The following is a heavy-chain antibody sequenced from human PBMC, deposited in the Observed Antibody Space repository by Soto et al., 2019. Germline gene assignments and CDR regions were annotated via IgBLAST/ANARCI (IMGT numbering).Heavy chain of an antibody. V-gene: IGHV3-30*18. D-gene: IGHD4-4*01. J-gene: IGHJ6*02. CDR3: AKELLHSPYYHYYGMDV. CDR2: ISYDGSNK. Sequence: GSLRLSCAASGFTFSSYGMHWVRQAPGKGLEWVAVISYDGSNKYYADSVKGRFTISRDNSKNTLYLQMNSLRAEDTAVYYCAKELLHSPYYHYYGMDVWGQGTTVTVS. CDR1: GFTFSSYG.